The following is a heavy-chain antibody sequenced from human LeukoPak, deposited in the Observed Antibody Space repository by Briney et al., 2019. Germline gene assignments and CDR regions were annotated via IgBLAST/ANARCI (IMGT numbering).Heavy chain of an antibody. Sequence: ASVKVSCKASGYTFTSYDINWVRQATGQGLEWVGWMNPNSGNTGYAQKFQGRVTMTRNTSISTAYMELSSLRSEDTAVYYCATLSHEEKVGDYWGQGTLVTVSS. CDR2: MNPNSGNT. J-gene: IGHJ4*02. D-gene: IGHD1-26*01. CDR1: GYTFTSYD. CDR3: ATLSHEEKVGDY. V-gene: IGHV1-8*01.